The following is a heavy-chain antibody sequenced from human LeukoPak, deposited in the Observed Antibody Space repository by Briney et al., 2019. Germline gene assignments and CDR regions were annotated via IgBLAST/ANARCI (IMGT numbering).Heavy chain of an antibody. CDR2: ISAYNGNT. Sequence: ASVKVSCKASGYTFISYGISWVRQAPGQGLEWMGWISAYNGNTNYAQKLQGRVTMTTDTSTSTAYMELRSLRSDDTAVYYCARGYGTGGLLRYFDWLTAGDYWGQGTLVTVSS. CDR1: GYTFISYG. V-gene: IGHV1-18*01. J-gene: IGHJ4*02. D-gene: IGHD3-9*01. CDR3: ARGYGTGGLLRYFDWLTAGDY.